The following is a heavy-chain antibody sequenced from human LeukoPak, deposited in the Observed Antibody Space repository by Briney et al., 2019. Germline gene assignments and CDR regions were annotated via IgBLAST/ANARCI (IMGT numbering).Heavy chain of an antibody. J-gene: IGHJ4*02. V-gene: IGHV3-30-3*01. Sequence: GRSLRLSCAASGFTFSSYATHWVRQAPGKGLEWVAVISYDGSNKYYADSVKGRFTISRDNSKNTLYLQMNSLRAEDTAVYYCARAYTVVTGGDYWGQGTLVTVSS. CDR3: ARAYTVVTGGDY. CDR1: GFTFSSYA. CDR2: ISYDGSNK. D-gene: IGHD4-23*01.